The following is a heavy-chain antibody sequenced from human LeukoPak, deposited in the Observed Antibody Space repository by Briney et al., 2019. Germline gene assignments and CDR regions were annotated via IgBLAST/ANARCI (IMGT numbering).Heavy chain of an antibody. CDR3: ARVAVPYYGMDV. Sequence: PSETLSLTCAVYGGSFSGYYWIWIRQPPGKGLEWIGEINHSGSTNYNPSLKSRVTISVDTSKNQFSLKLSSVTAADTAVYHCARVAVPYYGMDVWGQGTTVTVSS. J-gene: IGHJ6*02. V-gene: IGHV4-34*01. CDR2: INHSGST. CDR1: GGSFSGYY.